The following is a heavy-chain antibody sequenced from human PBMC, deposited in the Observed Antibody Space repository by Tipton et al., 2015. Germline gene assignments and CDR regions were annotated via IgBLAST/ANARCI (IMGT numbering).Heavy chain of an antibody. CDR1: GYTFTAYY. D-gene: IGHD6-6*01. V-gene: IGHV1-69*13. CDR2: IIPMFGSP. Sequence: QSGAEVKKPGASVKVSCKASGYTFTAYYIHWVRQAPGQGLEWIGGIIPMFGSPNYGQRFQGRVTITADQSTTTAYMELSSLTSEDTAVYFCTRDRDGQVAARPDPLRWFDPWGQGTLVTVSS. J-gene: IGHJ5*02. CDR3: TRDRDGQVAARPDPLRWFDP.